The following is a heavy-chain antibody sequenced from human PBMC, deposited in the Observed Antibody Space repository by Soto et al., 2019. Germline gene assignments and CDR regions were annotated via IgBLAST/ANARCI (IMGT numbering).Heavy chain of an antibody. J-gene: IGHJ6*01. CDR3: ARCAAASGPNRHYYYNGTDV. Sequence: ESPKISCKGSGYSFTSYWIRWVRQMPGKGLEWMGRLDPSDSYNNYSPSFQGHVTISPDKSISPAYLQWSSMKVSQTAMYYCARCAAASGPNRHYYYNGTDVLGQGTPVTASS. D-gene: IGHD6-13*01. V-gene: IGHV5-10-1*01. CDR2: LDPSDSYN. CDR1: GYSFTSYW.